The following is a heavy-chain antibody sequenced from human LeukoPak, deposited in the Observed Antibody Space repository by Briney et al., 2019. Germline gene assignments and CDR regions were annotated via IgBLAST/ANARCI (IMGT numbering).Heavy chain of an antibody. CDR2: ISPYSGNT. V-gene: IGHV1-18*01. D-gene: IGHD6-13*01. CDR3: ARGEAYSSSWYFVDY. Sequence: GASVKVSCKASGYTFRDYGISWVRQAPGQGLEWMGWISPYSGNTNYAQKLQGRVTMTTDTSTSTAYMELRSLRSDDTAVYYCARGEAYSSSWYFVDYWGQGTLVTVSS. CDR1: GYTFRDYG. J-gene: IGHJ4*02.